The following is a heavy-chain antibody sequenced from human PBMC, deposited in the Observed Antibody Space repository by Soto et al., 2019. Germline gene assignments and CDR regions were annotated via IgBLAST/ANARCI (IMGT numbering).Heavy chain of an antibody. CDR2: ITSSGSYT. Sequence: GGSLRLSCAASGLSFSDYYMSWIRQAPGKGLEWVSYITSSGSYTKYADPVQGRFTISRDNAKNLLYLQMNSLRAEDTAVYYCARRTEGYFGYWGQGALVTVSS. J-gene: IGHJ4*02. CDR1: GLSFSDYY. V-gene: IGHV3-11*03. CDR3: ARRTEGYFGY.